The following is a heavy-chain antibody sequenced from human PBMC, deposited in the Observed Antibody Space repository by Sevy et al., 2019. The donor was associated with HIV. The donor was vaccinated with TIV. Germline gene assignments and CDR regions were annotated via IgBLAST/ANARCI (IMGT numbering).Heavy chain of an antibody. D-gene: IGHD3-3*01. Sequence: GGSLRLSCAASGFTFSSYAMHWVRQAPGKGLEWVAVISYDGSNKYYADSVKGRFTISRDNSKNTLYLQMNSLRAEDTAVYCCARGTIFGVVAGNYYYYYGMDVWGQGTTVTVSS. CDR1: GFTFSSYA. CDR2: ISYDGSNK. J-gene: IGHJ6*02. CDR3: ARGTIFGVVAGNYYYYYGMDV. V-gene: IGHV3-30-3*01.